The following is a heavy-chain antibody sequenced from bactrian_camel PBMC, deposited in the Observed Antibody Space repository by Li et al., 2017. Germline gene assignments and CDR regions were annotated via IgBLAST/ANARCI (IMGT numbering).Heavy chain of an antibody. Sequence: HVQLVESGGGLVQPGGSLRLSCAASGFAFGSYSMAWVRQAPGKGLEWVSSINTDGSNTYYANSVKGRFTISRDNDKNTLYLQLNSLKTEDTAMYYCAKDQVVAGGGRDEYNYWGQGTQVTVS. D-gene: IGHD6*01. J-gene: IGHJ4*01. V-gene: IGHV3S1*01. CDR3: AKDQVVAGGGRDEYNY. CDR1: GFAFGSYS. CDR2: INTDGSNT.